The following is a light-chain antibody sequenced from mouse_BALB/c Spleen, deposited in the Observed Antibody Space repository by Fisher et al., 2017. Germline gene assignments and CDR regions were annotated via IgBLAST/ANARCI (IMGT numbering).Light chain of an antibody. V-gene: IGKV4-74*01. J-gene: IGKJ4*01. CDR3: HQYHRSPPT. CDR1: SSVSSSY. Sequence: IVLTQTPAIMSASPGERVTMTCSASSSVSSSYLYWYQQKSGSSPKLWIYSISNLASGVPARFSGSGSGTSYSLTIGTMEAEDAATYYCHQYHRSPPTFGSGTKLEIK. CDR2: SIS.